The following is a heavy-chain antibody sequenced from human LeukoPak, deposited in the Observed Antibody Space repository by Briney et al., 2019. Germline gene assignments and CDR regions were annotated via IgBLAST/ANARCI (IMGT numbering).Heavy chain of an antibody. Sequence: GRSLRLSCAASGFTFDDYAMHWVRQAPGKGLEWVSGISWNSGSIGYADSVKGRFTISGDNAKNSLYLQMNSLRTEDMALYYCAKHCGSSWVLPCFDYWGQGTLVTVSS. D-gene: IGHD6-13*01. CDR1: GFTFDDYA. J-gene: IGHJ4*02. CDR3: AKHCGSSWVLPCFDY. CDR2: ISWNSGSI. V-gene: IGHV3-9*03.